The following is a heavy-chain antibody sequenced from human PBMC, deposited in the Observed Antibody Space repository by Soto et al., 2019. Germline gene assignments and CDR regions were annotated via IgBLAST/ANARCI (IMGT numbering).Heavy chain of an antibody. CDR3: ARPYCSSTSCSSDAFDI. V-gene: IGHV3-13*01. CDR1: GFTFSSYD. D-gene: IGHD2-2*01. Sequence: PGGSLRLCCAACGFTFSSYDMHWVRQATGKGLEWVSAIGTAGDTYYPGSVKGRFTISRENAKNSLYLQMNSLRAGDTAVYYCARPYCSSTSCSSDAFDIWGQGTMVTVSS. J-gene: IGHJ3*02. CDR2: IGTAGDT.